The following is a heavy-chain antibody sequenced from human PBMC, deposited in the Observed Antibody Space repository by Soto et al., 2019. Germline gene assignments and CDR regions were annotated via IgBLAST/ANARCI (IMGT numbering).Heavy chain of an antibody. D-gene: IGHD2-8*01. CDR2: VSGYNGDT. Sequence: SVKVSCKASGYAFSRYGITWVRKNPGQGLEWMGWVSGYNGDTKYAQKFQGRVTMTVDTSTTTAYMELRSLTSDGRAVYYCAKNGQPPYYYYGMDVWGQGTTVTVSS. CDR3: AKNGQPPYYYYGMDV. J-gene: IGHJ6*02. CDR1: GYAFSRYG. V-gene: IGHV1-18*01.